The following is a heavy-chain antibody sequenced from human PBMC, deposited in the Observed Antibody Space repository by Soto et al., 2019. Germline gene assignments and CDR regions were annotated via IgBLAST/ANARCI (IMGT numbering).Heavy chain of an antibody. D-gene: IGHD4-17*01. Sequence: ASVKVSCKASGGTFSSYAISWVRQAPGQGLEWMGGIIPIFGTANYAQKFQGRVTITADESTSTAYMELSSLRSEDTAVYYCARGSLLTTVTTFDYWGQGTLVTVSS. CDR2: IIPIFGTA. V-gene: IGHV1-69*13. CDR3: ARGSLLTTVTTFDY. CDR1: GGTFSSYA. J-gene: IGHJ4*02.